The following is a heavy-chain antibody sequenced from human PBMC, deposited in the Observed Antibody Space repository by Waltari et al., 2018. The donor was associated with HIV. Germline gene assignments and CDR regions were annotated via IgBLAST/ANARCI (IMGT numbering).Heavy chain of an antibody. D-gene: IGHD1-26*01. Sequence: LQLQESGPGLVKPSETLSLTCTVSGGPVRSSSYFWGWIRQPPGKGLEWIGRIYYTGRAYYNPSLKSRVTISVDTSKNQFSLKVTSVTAADTAVYYCARHALRVGAAYWNFDLWGRGTLVTVSS. J-gene: IGHJ2*01. CDR2: IYYTGRA. CDR3: ARHALRVGAAYWNFDL. V-gene: IGHV4-39*01. CDR1: GGPVRSSSYF.